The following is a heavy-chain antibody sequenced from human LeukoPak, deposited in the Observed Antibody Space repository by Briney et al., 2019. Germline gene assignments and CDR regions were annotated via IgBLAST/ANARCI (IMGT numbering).Heavy chain of an antibody. J-gene: IGHJ4*02. CDR1: AGSFSGYY. D-gene: IGHD3-16*01. CDR2: INHSGST. Sequence: SETLSLTCAVYAGSFSGYYWSWIRQPPGKGLEWIGEINHSGSTNYNPSLKSRVTISVDTSKNQFSLKLSSVTSADTAVYYCARDWAPDYWGQGTLVTVSS. V-gene: IGHV4-34*01. CDR3: ARDWAPDY.